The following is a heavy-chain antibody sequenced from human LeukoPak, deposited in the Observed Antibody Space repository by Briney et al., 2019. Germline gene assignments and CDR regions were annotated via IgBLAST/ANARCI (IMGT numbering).Heavy chain of an antibody. D-gene: IGHD2-15*01. CDR2: IKQDGSEK. Sequence: GGSLRLSCAASGFTFSSYWMSWVRQAPGKGLEWVANIKQDGSEKYYVDSVKGRFTISRDNAKNSLYLQMNSLRAEDTAVYYCGSPGTRYCSGDSCSDYWGQGALVTVSS. V-gene: IGHV3-7*01. J-gene: IGHJ4*02. CDR1: GFTFSSYW. CDR3: GSPGTRYCSGDSCSDY.